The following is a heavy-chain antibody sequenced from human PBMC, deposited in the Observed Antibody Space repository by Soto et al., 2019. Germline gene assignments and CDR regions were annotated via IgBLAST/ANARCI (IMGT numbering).Heavy chain of an antibody. J-gene: IGHJ4*02. CDR1: GYTLTELS. CDR3: ATEIGDLLRFLEWSYYFDY. CDR2: FDPEDGET. D-gene: IGHD3-3*01. V-gene: IGHV1-24*01. Sequence: ASVKVSCKVSGYTLTELSMHWVRQAPGKGLEWMGGFDPEDGETIYAQKFQGRVTMTEDTSTDTAYMELSSLRSEDTAVYYCATEIGDLLRFLEWSYYFDYWGQGTLVTVS.